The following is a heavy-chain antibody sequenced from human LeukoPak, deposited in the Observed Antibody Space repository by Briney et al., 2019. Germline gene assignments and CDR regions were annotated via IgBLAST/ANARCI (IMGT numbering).Heavy chain of an antibody. CDR2: ISSSGSTI. CDR3: ARDPSLVGATQYYFDY. J-gene: IGHJ4*02. V-gene: IGHV3-11*01. Sequence: GGSLRLSCAASGFTFSDYYMSWIRQAPGKGLEWVSYISSSGSTIYYADSVKGRFTISRDNAKNSLYQQMNSLRAEDTAVYYCARDPSLVGATQYYFDYWGQGTLVTVSS. CDR1: GFTFSDYY. D-gene: IGHD1-26*01.